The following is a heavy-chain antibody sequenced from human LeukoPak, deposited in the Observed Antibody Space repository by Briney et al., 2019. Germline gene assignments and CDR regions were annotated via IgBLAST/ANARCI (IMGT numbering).Heavy chain of an antibody. CDR1: GFPLSSYS. CDR2: ISSSGSAI. D-gene: IGHD2-15*01. V-gene: IGHV3-48*01. Sequence: PGRSLRLSCAASGFPLSSYSINWVRQAPGKVLEWVSYISSSGSAIYYVDSVKGRFTVSRDNAKNSLFLQMNRPRAEDTAVYYCVRVKGSYFDYWGQGALVTVSS. CDR3: VRVKGSYFDY. J-gene: IGHJ4*02.